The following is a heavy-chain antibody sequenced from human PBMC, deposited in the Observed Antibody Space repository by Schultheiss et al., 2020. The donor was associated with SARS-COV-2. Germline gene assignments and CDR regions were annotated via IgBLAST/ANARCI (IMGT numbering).Heavy chain of an antibody. CDR1: GGSISSYY. J-gene: IGHJ4*02. D-gene: IGHD4-11*01. Sequence: SETLSLTCTVSGGSISSYYWSWIRQPAGKGLEWIGEIYHSGSTNYNPSLKSRVTISVDKSKNQFSLKLSSVTAADTAVYYCARSPSYSNCVFDYWGQGTLVTVSS. CDR2: IYHSGST. CDR3: ARSPSYSNCVFDY. V-gene: IGHV4-59*12.